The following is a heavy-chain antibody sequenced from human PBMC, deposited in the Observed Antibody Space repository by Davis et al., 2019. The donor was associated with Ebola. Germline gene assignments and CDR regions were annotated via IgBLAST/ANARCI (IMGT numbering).Heavy chain of an antibody. J-gene: IGHJ6*04. CDR3: AKGLKSYYYDSSGSSFYYYFGMDV. V-gene: IGHV3-23*01. Sequence: GGSLRLSCAASGFTFSKYAMSWVRQAPGKGLEWVSVISGSGGSTYYADSVKGRFTISRDNSKNTLYLQMNSLRAEDTVVYYCAKGLKSYYYDSSGSSFYYYFGMDVWGKGTTVTVSS. CDR1: GFTFSKYA. CDR2: ISGSGGST. D-gene: IGHD3-22*01.